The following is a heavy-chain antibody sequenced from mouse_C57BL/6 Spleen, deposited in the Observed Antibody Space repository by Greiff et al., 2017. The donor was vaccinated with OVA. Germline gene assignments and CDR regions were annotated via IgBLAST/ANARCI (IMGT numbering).Heavy chain of an antibody. D-gene: IGHD3-1*01. CDR3: ASYDCSYYFDC. CDR2: IRNKANGYTT. CDR1: GFTFTDYY. V-gene: IGHV7-3*01. J-gene: IGHJ2*01. Sequence: DVKLQESGGGLVQPGGSLSLSCAASGFTFTDYYMSWVRQPPGKALEWLGFIRNKANGYTTEYSASVKGRFTISRDNSQSILYLQMNALRAEDSATYYCASYDCSYYFDCWGQGTTLTVSS.